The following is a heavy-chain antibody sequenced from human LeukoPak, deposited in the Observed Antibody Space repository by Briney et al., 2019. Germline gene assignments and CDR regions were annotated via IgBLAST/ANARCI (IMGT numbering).Heavy chain of an antibody. CDR2: IRYDGSNK. Sequence: GGSLRLSCAASGFTFSSYGMHWVRQAPGKGLEWVAFIRYDGSNKYYADSVKGRFTISRDNSKNTLYLQMNSLRAEDTAVYYCAKETWPYYYYYYYMDVWGKGTTVTVSS. V-gene: IGHV3-30*02. CDR3: AKETWPYYYYYYYMDV. CDR1: GFTFSSYG. J-gene: IGHJ6*03.